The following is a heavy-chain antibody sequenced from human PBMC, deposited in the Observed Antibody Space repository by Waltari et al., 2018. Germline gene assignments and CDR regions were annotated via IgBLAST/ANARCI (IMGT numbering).Heavy chain of an antibody. V-gene: IGHV1-8*01. D-gene: IGHD6-6*01. J-gene: IGHJ4*02. CDR3: ATLAGSSSDY. CDR1: GYTFVSYD. CDR2: MSPNSGNT. Sequence: QVQLVQSGAEVKKPGASLKVSCKASGYTFVSYDINWVRQATGQGPEWMGWMSPNSGNTGYAQKFQGRVTITADTSTDTAYMELSSLRSEDTAVYYCATLAGSSSDYWGQGTLVTVSS.